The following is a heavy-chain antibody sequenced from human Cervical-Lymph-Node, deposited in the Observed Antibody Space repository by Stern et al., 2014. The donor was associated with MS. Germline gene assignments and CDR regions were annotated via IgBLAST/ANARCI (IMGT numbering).Heavy chain of an antibody. CDR1: GFTFTSSA. CDR2: IVVGSGKT. CDR3: AANSWVD. J-gene: IGHJ1*01. Sequence: QLVESGPEVKKPGTSVKVSCKASGFTFTSSAVQWVRQARGQRLEWIGWIVVGSGKTNYAQKFQERVTITRDMSTSAAYMELSSLGSEDTAVYYCAANSWVDWCQGTLVSVSA. D-gene: IGHD2-21*01. V-gene: IGHV1-58*01.